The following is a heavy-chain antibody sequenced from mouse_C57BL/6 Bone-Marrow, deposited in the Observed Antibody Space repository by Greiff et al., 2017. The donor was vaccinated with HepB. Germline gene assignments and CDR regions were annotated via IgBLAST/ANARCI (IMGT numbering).Heavy chain of an antibody. CDR1: GYAFSSSW. V-gene: IGHV1-82*01. CDR2: IYPGDGDT. Sequence: QVQLQQSGPELVKPGASVKISCKASGYAFSSSWMNWVKQRPGKGLEWIGRIYPGDGDTNYNGKFKGKATLTADKSSSTADMQLSSLTSEDAAVYVCARTQLGRDFDYWGQGTTLTVSS. J-gene: IGHJ2*01. CDR3: ARTQLGRDFDY. D-gene: IGHD4-1*02.